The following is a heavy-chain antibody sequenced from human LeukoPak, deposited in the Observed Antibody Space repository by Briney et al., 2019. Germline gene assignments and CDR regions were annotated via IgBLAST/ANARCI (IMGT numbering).Heavy chain of an antibody. D-gene: IGHD3-9*01. Sequence: GGSQRLSCAASGFTFSSYDMHWVRQATGKGLEWVSAIGTAGDTYYPGSVKGRFTISRENAKNSLYLQMNSLRAGDTAVYYCARARHDILTGSSPFDYWGQGTLVTVSS. CDR2: IGTAGDT. CDR3: ARARHDILTGSSPFDY. J-gene: IGHJ4*02. CDR1: GFTFSSYD. V-gene: IGHV3-13*01.